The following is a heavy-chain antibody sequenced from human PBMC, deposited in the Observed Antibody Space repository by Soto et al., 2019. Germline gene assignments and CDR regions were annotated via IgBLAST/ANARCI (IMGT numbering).Heavy chain of an antibody. J-gene: IGHJ4*01. CDR3: ASEIVTPGENYFDS. CDR2: INRDGSST. D-gene: IGHD3-22*01. Sequence: EVQLVESGGGLVQPGGSLRLSCAASGFTFRSYWMHWVRQAPGKGLVWVSRINRDGSSTSYADSVKGRLTISRDTAKNTLYLQMNSLRAEDTAVYYCASEIVTPGENYFDSWGLGTLVPVSS. V-gene: IGHV3-74*01. CDR1: GFTFRSYW.